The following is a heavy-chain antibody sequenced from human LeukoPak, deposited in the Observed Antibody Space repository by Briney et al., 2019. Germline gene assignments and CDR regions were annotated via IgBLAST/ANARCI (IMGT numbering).Heavy chain of an antibody. J-gene: IGHJ4*02. CDR1: GFTFSSYG. Sequence: GGSLRLSCAASGFTFSSYGMHWVRQAPGKGLEWVAVISYDGSNKYYADSVKGRFTISRDNSKNTLYLQMNSLRAEDTAVYYCAKDQGSAWSYLDYWGQGTLVTVSS. CDR3: AKDQGSAWSYLDY. CDR2: ISYDGSNK. V-gene: IGHV3-30*18. D-gene: IGHD2-8*01.